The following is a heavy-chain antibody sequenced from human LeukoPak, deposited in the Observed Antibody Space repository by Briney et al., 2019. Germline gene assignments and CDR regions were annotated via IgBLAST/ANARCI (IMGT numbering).Heavy chain of an antibody. V-gene: IGHV3-30-3*01. CDR3: ARKRPNYFDY. CDR2: ISYDGINK. CDR1: GFTFSNYA. J-gene: IGHJ4*02. Sequence: GGSLRLSCAASGFTFSNYAIHWVRQAPGKGLEWVTVISYDGINKYYADSVKGRFTISRDNAENSLYLQMNSLRAEDTALYYCARKRPNYFDYWGQGTLVTVSS.